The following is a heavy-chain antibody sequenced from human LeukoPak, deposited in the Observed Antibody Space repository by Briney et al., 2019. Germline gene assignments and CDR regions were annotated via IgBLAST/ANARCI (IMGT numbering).Heavy chain of an antibody. J-gene: IGHJ4*02. D-gene: IGHD3-9*01. CDR1: GYTFTGYY. CDR2: INPNSGGT. CDR3: AAEFYYDILTGYYSVY. Sequence: ASVKVSCKASGYTFTGYYMHWVRQAPGQGLEWMGWINPNSGGTNYAQKFQGRVTMTRDTSISTAYMELSRLRSDDTAVYYCAAEFYYDILTGYYSVYWGQGTLVTVSS. V-gene: IGHV1-2*02.